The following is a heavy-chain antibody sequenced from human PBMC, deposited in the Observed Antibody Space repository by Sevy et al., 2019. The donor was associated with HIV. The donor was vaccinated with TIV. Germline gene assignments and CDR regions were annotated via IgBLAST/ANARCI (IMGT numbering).Heavy chain of an antibody. J-gene: IGHJ4*02. CDR3: ARDLRLLGYSYGSFDY. CDR2: INPNSGDT. D-gene: IGHD5-18*01. V-gene: IGHV1-2*02. Sequence: ASVKVSCKASGYTFTDQYMHWVRQAPGQGLEWMGWINPNSGDTKYEQEFQGRVTMTRDTSISTAYMELSGLKSDDTAIYYCARDLRLLGYSYGSFDYWGQVTLVTVSS. CDR1: GYTFTDQY.